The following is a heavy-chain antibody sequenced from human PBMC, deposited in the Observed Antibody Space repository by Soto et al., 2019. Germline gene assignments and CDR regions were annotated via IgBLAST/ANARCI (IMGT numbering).Heavy chain of an antibody. CDR2: MNPNSGNT. CDR1: GYTFTSYD. D-gene: IGHD3-3*01. CDR3: ARDRILNYDFWSGNSYYYYGMDV. V-gene: IGHV1-8*01. Sequence: ASVKVSCKASGYTFTSYDINWVRQATGQGLEWMGWMNPNSGNTGYAQKFQGRVTMTRNTSISTAYMELNSLRAEDTAVYYCARDRILNYDFWSGNSYYYYGMDVWGQGTTVTVSS. J-gene: IGHJ6*02.